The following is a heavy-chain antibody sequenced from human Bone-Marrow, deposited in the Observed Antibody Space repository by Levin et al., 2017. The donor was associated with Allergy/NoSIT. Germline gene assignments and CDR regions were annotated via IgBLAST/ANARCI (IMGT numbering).Heavy chain of an antibody. CDR1: GFTFSSYG. J-gene: IGHJ6*02. Sequence: LSLTCAASGFTFSSYGMHWVRQAPGKGLEWVAVIWYDGSNKYYADSVKGRFTISRDNSKNTLYLQMNSLRAEDTAVYYCARWRIVATDAYYYGMDVWGQGTTVTVSS. CDR3: ARWRIVATDAYYYGMDV. V-gene: IGHV3-33*01. CDR2: IWYDGSNK. D-gene: IGHD5-12*01.